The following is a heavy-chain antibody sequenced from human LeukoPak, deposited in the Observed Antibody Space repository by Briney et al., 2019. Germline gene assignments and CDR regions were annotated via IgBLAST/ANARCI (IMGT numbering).Heavy chain of an antibody. Sequence: GRSLGLSCAASGFTFDDYAMHWVRQAPGKGLEWVSGITWNSGSIGYADSVKGRFTISRDNAENSLFLQMNSLRAEDTALYYCAKAYCGTSYYFDYWGQGILVTVSS. J-gene: IGHJ4*02. CDR3: AKAYCGTSYYFDY. D-gene: IGHD2-2*01. V-gene: IGHV3-9*01. CDR2: ITWNSGSI. CDR1: GFTFDDYA.